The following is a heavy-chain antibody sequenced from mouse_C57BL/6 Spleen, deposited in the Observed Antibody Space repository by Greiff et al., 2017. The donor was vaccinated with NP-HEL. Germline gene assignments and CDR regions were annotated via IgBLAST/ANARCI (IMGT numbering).Heavy chain of an antibody. CDR2: IRSKSNNYAT. CDR3: VRGDGGMDY. D-gene: IGHD3-3*01. V-gene: IGHV10-1*01. CDR1: GFSFNTYA. Sequence: EVQLVESGGGLVQPKGSLKLSCAASGFSFNTYAMNWVRQAPGKGLEWVARIRSKSNNYATYYADSVKDRFTISRDDSESMLYLQMNNVKTEDTAMYYCVRGDGGMDYWGQGTSVTVSS. J-gene: IGHJ4*01.